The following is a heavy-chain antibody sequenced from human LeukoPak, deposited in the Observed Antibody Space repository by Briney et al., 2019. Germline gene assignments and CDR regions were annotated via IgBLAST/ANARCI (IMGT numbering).Heavy chain of an antibody. V-gene: IGHV1-18*01. CDR2: ISAYNGNT. Sequence: ASVKVSCKASGYTFTSYGISWVRQAPGQGLEWMGWISAYNGNTNYAQKLQGRVTMTTDTSTSTAYMELRSLRSDDTAVYYCARDVPTVTNVGDFAYWGQGTLVTVSS. CDR3: ARDVPTVTNVGDFAY. CDR1: GYTFTSYG. D-gene: IGHD4-17*01. J-gene: IGHJ4*02.